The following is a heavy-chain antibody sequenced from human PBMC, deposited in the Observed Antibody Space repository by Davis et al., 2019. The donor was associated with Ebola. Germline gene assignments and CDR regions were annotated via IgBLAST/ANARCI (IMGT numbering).Heavy chain of an antibody. V-gene: IGHV3-30*04. CDR3: AKEKTTVTTFWYFDL. CDR1: GFTFSSYD. Sequence: GGSLRLSCAASGFTFSSYDMHWVRQAPGKGLEWVAFISYDGRNKYYADSVKGRFTISRDNSKNTLYLQMNSLRAEDTAVYYCAKEKTTVTTFWYFDLWGRGTLVTVSS. J-gene: IGHJ2*01. CDR2: ISYDGRNK. D-gene: IGHD4-17*01.